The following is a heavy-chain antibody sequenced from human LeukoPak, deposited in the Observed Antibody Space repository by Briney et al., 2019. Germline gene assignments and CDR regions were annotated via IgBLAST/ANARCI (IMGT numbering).Heavy chain of an antibody. CDR1: GFTFRNYV. V-gene: IGHV3-23*01. CDR2: ISDGGGST. CDR3: AQRGQSGWHFDY. D-gene: IGHD6-19*01. J-gene: IGHJ4*02. Sequence: GGSLRLSCAASGFTFRNYVMMWVRQAPGKGLEWVSLISDGGGSTHYADSVKGRFTVSRDNSKNTLYLQMNSLRAEDTAVYYCAQRGQSGWHFDYWGQGTLVTVSS.